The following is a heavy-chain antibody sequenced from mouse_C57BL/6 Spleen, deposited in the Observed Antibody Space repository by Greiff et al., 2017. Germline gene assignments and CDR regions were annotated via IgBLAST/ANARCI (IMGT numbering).Heavy chain of an antibody. V-gene: IGHV1-15*01. D-gene: IGHD2-3*01. J-gene: IGHJ2*01. CDR3: TRVGWLPDFDY. Sequence: VQLQQSGAELVRPGASVTLSCKASGYTFTDYEMHWVKQTPVHGLEWIGAIDPETGGTAYNQKFKGKAILTADKSSSTAYMELRSLTSEDSAVYYCTRVGWLPDFDYWGQGTTLTVSS. CDR1: GYTFTDYE. CDR2: IDPETGGT.